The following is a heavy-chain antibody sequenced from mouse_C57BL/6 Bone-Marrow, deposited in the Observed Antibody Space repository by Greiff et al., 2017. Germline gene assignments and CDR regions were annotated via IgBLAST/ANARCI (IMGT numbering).Heavy chain of an antibody. Sequence: VQLKQSGAELMKPGASVKLSCKATGYTFTGYWIEWVKQRPGHGLEWIGEILPGSGSTNYNEKFKGKATLTVDPSSSTAYMPLSSLTSEDSAVYYCARGGYGGYAMDYWGQGTSVTVSS. J-gene: IGHJ4*01. CDR1: GYTFTGYW. CDR2: ILPGSGST. D-gene: IGHD3-1*01. CDR3: ARGGYGGYAMDY. V-gene: IGHV1-9*01.